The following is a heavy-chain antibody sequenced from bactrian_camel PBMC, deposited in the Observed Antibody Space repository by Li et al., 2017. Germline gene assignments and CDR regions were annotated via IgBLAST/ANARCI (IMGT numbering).Heavy chain of an antibody. J-gene: IGHJ6*01. V-gene: IGHV3S31*01. D-gene: IGHD2*01. CDR1: GFTFSSYA. Sequence: QLVESGGGLVQPGGSLGLSCAASGFTFSSYAMSWVHQAPGKGLEWVSAVNSGGGSTYYADSAKGRFTISRDNAKNTLYLQLNSLKTEDTATYYCAKDLTPIVSAYYSGGYYYFGYWGQGTQVTDS. CDR3: AKDLTPIVSAYYSGGYYYFGY. CDR2: VNSGGGST.